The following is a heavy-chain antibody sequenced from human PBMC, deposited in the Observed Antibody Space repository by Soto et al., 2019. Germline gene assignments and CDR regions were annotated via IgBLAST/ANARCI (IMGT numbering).Heavy chain of an antibody. CDR2: ISAYNGNT. CDR1: GYTFTSYG. CDR3: ARDWFEDGSSWYYFEY. Sequence: QVQLVQSGAAVKKPGASVKVSCKASGYTFTSYGISWVRQAPGQGLEWMGWISAYNGNTNYAQKLQGRVTMTTDTATSTACMELRSLRSDDTAVYYCARDWFEDGSSWYYFEYWGQGTLVTVSS. V-gene: IGHV1-18*04. J-gene: IGHJ4*02. D-gene: IGHD6-13*01.